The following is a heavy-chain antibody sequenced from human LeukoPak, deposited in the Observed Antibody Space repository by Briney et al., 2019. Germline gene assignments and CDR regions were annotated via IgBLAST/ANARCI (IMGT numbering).Heavy chain of an antibody. J-gene: IGHJ4*02. V-gene: IGHV3-30*18. D-gene: IGHD2-15*01. CDR2: ISYDGSNK. CDR1: GFTFSSYG. CDR3: AKGDIVVVVAANLDY. Sequence: GGSLRLSCAASGFTFSSYGMHWARQAPGKGLEWVAVISYDGSNKYYADSVKGRFTISRDSSKNTLYLQMNSLRAEDTAVYYCAKGDIVVVVAANLDYWGQGTLVTVSS.